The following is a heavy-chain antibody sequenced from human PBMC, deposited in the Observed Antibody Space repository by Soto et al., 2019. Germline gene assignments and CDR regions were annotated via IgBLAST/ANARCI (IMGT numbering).Heavy chain of an antibody. D-gene: IGHD5-12*01. CDR3: AREGNLGRWLQPLDF. CDR2: IHYNGNT. Sequence: QVQLQVSGPGLVKPSETLSLTCTVSGDSISAYSWSWVRQPPGKGLEWIGNIHYNGNTKYNPSLKSRVTXSLDTSXXQFSLRLISVTAADTAKYFCAREGNLGRWLQPLDFWGQGTLVTVSS. CDR1: GDSISAYS. V-gene: IGHV4-59*01. J-gene: IGHJ4*02.